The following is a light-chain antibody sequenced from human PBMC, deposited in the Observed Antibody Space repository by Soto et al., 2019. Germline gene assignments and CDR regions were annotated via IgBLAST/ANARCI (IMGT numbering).Light chain of an antibody. CDR3: QHYDNSPRT. Sequence: EIVLTQSPGTLSLSPGERATPSCRASQGVNSNYLAGYQQKPGQGPRRLMYGAPSSATGIPDRFSGSGSGTDFTLTISSLEPEDFAVYYCQHYDNSPRTFGQGTKVEIK. CDR2: GAP. CDR1: QGVNSNY. V-gene: IGKV3-20*01. J-gene: IGKJ1*01.